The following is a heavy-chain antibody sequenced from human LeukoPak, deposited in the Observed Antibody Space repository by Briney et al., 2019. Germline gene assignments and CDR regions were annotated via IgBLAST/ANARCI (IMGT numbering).Heavy chain of an antibody. J-gene: IGHJ4*02. CDR2: ISAGSDVI. CDR3: ASHVKSGGNFEY. Sequence: PGGSLRLSCAASGFTFRSYDMTWVRQAPGKGLEWLSAISAGSDVIYYADSVKGRFTTSRDNSKNTLYLQMNSLRVEDTAVYYRASHVKSGGNFEYWGQGTLVSVSS. CDR1: GFTFRSYD. V-gene: IGHV3-23*01. D-gene: IGHD4-23*01.